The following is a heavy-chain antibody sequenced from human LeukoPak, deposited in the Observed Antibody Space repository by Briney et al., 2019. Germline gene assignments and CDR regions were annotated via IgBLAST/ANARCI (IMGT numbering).Heavy chain of an antibody. CDR3: AREVRRYSYGPYATYYFDY. D-gene: IGHD5-18*01. CDR1: GDSVSSNSAA. V-gene: IGHV6-1*01. J-gene: IGHJ4*02. Sequence: SQTLSLTCAISGDSVSSNSAAWNWIRQSPSRGLEWLGRTYYRSKWYNDYAVSEKSRITINPDTSKNQFSLQLNSVTPEDTAVYYCAREVRRYSYGPYATYYFDYWGQGTLVTVSS. CDR2: TYYRSKWYN.